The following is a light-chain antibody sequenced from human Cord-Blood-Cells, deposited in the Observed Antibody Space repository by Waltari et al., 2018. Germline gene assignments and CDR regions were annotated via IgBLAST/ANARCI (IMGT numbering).Light chain of an antibody. CDR3: SSYTSSSTLV. CDR1: SSDVGGYTY. J-gene: IGLJ1*01. CDR2: EVS. V-gene: IGLV2-14*01. Sequence: QSALTQPASVSGSPGQSITISCTGTSSDVGGYTYVSWYQQHPGKAPKLMIYEVSKRPSGVSNRFSGSKSGNTASLTISGLQAEDEADYYCSSYTSSSTLVFGTGTKVTVL.